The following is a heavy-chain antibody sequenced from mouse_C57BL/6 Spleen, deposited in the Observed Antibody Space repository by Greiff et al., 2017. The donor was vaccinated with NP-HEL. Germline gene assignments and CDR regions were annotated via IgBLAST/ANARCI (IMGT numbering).Heavy chain of an antibody. Sequence: EVKLMESGGGLVQSGRSLRLSCATSGFTFSDFYMEWVRQAPGKGLEWIAASRNKANDYTTEYSASVKGRFIVSRDTSQSILYLQMNALRAEDTAIYYCARARYSLYAMDYWGQGTSVTVSS. CDR2: SRNKANDYTT. CDR3: ARARYSLYAMDY. V-gene: IGHV7-1*01. D-gene: IGHD1-1*01. J-gene: IGHJ4*01. CDR1: GFTFSDFY.